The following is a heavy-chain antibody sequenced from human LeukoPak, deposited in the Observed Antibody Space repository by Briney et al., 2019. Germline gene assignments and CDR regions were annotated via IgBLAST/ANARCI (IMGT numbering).Heavy chain of an antibody. J-gene: IGHJ6*03. V-gene: IGHV4-34*01. CDR3: AREPRSHYYYHHHMDG. CDR1: GGPFSGYY. CDR2: INHSGST. Sequence: PSETLSLTCAVYGGPFSGYYWSWIRQPPGKGLEWIGEINHSGSTNYNPSLKSRVTISVDTSKNQFSLKLSSVTAADPAVYYCAREPRSHYYYHHHMDGWGQGTTVTVS. D-gene: IGHD1-14*01.